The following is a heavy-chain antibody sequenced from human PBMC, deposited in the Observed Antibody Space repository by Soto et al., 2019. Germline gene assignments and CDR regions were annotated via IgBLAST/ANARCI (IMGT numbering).Heavy chain of an antibody. CDR1: CYTFASYW. Sequence: AGTLKFSCQGSCYTFASYWIGWVLQMPGKGLEWMGIIDPGDSDTRYSPSFQGQVTISADKSISTAYLQWSSLKAWNTALYYCASPRLWEDWYDPWGQRTLVTASS. CDR3: ASPRLWEDWYDP. J-gene: IGHJ5*02. CDR2: IDPGDSDT. D-gene: IGHD3-10*01. V-gene: IGHV5-51*01.